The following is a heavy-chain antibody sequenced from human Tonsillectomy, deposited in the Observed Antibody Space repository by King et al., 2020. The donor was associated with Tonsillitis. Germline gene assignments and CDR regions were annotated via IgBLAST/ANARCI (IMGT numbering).Heavy chain of an antibody. V-gene: IGHV4-28*01. CDR1: GYSISSSNW. D-gene: IGHD2-2*01. CDR2: IYYSVST. CDR3: ARRSTSGDYDAFDI. Sequence: VQLQESGPGLVKPSDTLSLTCAVSGYSISSSNWWGWIRQPPGKGLEWIGYIYYSVSTYYNPSLKSRVTMSVDTSKNPFSLKLSSVTAVDTAVYYCARRSTSGDYDAFDIWGQGTMVTVSS. J-gene: IGHJ3*02.